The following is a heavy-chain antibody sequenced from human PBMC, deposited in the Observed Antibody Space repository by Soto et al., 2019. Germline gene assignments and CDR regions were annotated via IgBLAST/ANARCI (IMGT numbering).Heavy chain of an antibody. J-gene: IGHJ4*02. V-gene: IGHV3-74*01. D-gene: IGHD1-26*01. CDR3: ARGSYHSFWFDY. Sequence: EVQLVESGGGLVQPGGSLRLSCAASGFTFSSHWMHWVRQAPGEGLVWLSRVNTDGSTTNYADSVKGRFTISRDNAKNTRYRQINRLRVEDTAVYYCARGSYHSFWFDYWAQGTLVTVSS. CDR2: VNTDGSTT. CDR1: GFTFSSHW.